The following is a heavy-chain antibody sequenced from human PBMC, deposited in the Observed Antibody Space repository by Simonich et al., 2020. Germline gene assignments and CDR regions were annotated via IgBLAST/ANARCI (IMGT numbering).Heavy chain of an antibody. D-gene: IGHD6-13*01. CDR3: ARDAAVDY. J-gene: IGHJ4*02. CDR2: IISSSSSI. V-gene: IGHV3-21*01. CDR1: GFTFSSYS. Sequence: EVQLVESGGGLVKPGGSLRLSCAASGFTFSSYSMNWVRQAPGKGLEWTSSIISSSSSIYYADSVKSRFTISRDNAKNSLYLQMNSLRAEDTAVYYCARDAAVDYWGQGTLVTVSS.